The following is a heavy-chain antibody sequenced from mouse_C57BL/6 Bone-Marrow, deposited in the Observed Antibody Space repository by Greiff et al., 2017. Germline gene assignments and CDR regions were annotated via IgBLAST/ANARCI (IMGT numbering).Heavy chain of an antibody. CDR2: IYPSDSET. CDR3: AREHYSNGGFAY. CDR1: GYTFTSYW. Sequence: QVQLQQPGAELVRPGSSVKLSCKASGYTFTSYWMDWVKQRPGQGLEWIGNIYPSDSETHYNQKFKDKATLTVDKSSSTAYMQLSSLTSEDSAVYYCAREHYSNGGFAYWGQGTLVTVSA. J-gene: IGHJ3*01. D-gene: IGHD2-5*01. V-gene: IGHV1-61*01.